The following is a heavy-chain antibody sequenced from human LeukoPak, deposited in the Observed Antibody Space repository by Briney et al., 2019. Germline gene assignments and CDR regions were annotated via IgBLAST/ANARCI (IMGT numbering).Heavy chain of an antibody. J-gene: IGHJ4*02. CDR3: ARDPLSATYYYDSSAGGLDY. Sequence: PGRSLRLSCAASGFTFDDYAMHWVRQAPGKGLEWVSGISWNSGSIGYADSVKGRFTISRDDAKNSLYLQMNSLRAEDTALYYCARDPLSATYYYDSSAGGLDYWGQGTLVTVSS. D-gene: IGHD3-22*01. CDR1: GFTFDDYA. V-gene: IGHV3-9*01. CDR2: ISWNSGSI.